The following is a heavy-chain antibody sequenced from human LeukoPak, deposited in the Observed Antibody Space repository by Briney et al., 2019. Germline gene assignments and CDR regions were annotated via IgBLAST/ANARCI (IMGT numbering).Heavy chain of an antibody. CDR3: ARDAESPSDYGDYDAYYYMDV. CDR2: ISSSSSTI. D-gene: IGHD4-17*01. Sequence: QPGGSLRLSCAASGFTFNIYGMGWVRQALGKGLEWVSYISSSSSTIYYADSVKGRFTISRDNAKNSLYLQMNSLRAEDTAVYYCARDAESPSDYGDYDAYYYMDVWGKGTTVTVSS. J-gene: IGHJ6*03. V-gene: IGHV3-48*01. CDR1: GFTFNIYG.